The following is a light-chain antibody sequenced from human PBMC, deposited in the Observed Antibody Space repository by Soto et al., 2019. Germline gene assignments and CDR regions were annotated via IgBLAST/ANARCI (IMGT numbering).Light chain of an antibody. CDR2: GAS. CDR3: HQYGGSPRT. V-gene: IGKV3-20*01. Sequence: EIVLTQSPGTLSLSPGERATLSCRASQSVSSSYLAWYQQKPGQAPRLLIYGASSRATGTPERFSGSWSGTDFTLTISRLEPEDFAVYYCHQYGGSPRTLGQGTKVEIK. CDR1: QSVSSSY. J-gene: IGKJ1*01.